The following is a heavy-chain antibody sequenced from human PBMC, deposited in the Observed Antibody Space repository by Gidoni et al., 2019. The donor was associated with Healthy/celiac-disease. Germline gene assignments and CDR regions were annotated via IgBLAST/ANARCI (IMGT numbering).Heavy chain of an antibody. V-gene: IGHV1-2*02. J-gene: IGHJ4*02. CDR2: INPNSGGT. CDR1: GYTFTAYY. Sequence: QVQLVQSGAEVKKPGASVKVSCKASGYTFTAYYMHWVRQAPGQGLEWMGWINPNSGGTNYAQKFQGRVTMTRDTSISTAYMELSRLRSDDTAVYFCARALRDYGSGSPGDYWGQGTLVTVSS. D-gene: IGHD3-10*01. CDR3: ARALRDYGSGSPGDY.